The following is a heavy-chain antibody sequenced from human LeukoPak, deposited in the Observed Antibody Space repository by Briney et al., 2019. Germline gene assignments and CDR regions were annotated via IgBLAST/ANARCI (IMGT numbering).Heavy chain of an antibody. V-gene: IGHV3-7*01. Sequence: GGSLRLSCAASGFTFNRYRMSWLRQAPGKGLEWVANINQDGSERHYADSVEGRFVISRDNDKNSVSLQLNSPRVEDTAVYYCARADTYSWYGTWGQGTLVTVSS. D-gene: IGHD5-12*01. J-gene: IGHJ5*02. CDR3: ARADTYSWYGT. CDR1: GFTFNRYR. CDR2: INQDGSER.